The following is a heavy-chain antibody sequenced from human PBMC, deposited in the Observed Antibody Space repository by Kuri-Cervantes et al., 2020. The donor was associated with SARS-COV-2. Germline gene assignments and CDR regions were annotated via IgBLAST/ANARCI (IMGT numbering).Heavy chain of an antibody. V-gene: IGHV4-59*12. CDR2: IYHSGST. J-gene: IGHJ2*01. CDR3: ARGRGIAAAGTGSPAPGYFDL. Sequence: SETLSLTCTVSGGSISSYYWSWIRQPPGKGLEWIGSIYHSGSTNYNPSLKSRVTISVDTSKNQFSLKLSSVTAADTAVYYCARGRGIAAAGTGSPAPGYFDLWGRGTLVTVSS. D-gene: IGHD6-13*01. CDR1: GGSISSYY.